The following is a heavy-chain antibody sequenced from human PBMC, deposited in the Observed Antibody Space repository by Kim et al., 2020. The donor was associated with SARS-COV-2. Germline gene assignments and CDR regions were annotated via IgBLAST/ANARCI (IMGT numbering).Heavy chain of an antibody. J-gene: IGHJ5*02. V-gene: IGHV3-7*01. CDR2: SDK. CDR3: ARSYDILTA. Sequence: SDKYYVDSMKGRFTISRDNAKNSLYLQMNGLRAEDTAVYYCARSYDILTAWGQGTLVTVSS. D-gene: IGHD3-9*01.